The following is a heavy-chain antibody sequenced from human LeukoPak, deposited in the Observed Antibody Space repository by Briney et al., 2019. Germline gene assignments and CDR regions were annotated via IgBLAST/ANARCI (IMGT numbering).Heavy chain of an antibody. CDR1: GFTFSSYA. D-gene: IGHD3-22*01. Sequence: GGSLRLSCAASGFTFSSYAMHWVRQAPGKGLEWVAVISYDGSNKYYADSVKGRFTISRDNSKNTLYLQMNSLRAEDTAVYYCARDVEGTDYYDNSGYNCWGQGTLVTVSS. CDR3: ARDVEGTDYYDNSGYNC. CDR2: ISYDGSNK. V-gene: IGHV3-30-3*01. J-gene: IGHJ4*02.